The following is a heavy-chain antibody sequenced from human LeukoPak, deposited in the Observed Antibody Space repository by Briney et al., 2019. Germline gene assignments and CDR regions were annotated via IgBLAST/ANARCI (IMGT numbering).Heavy chain of an antibody. V-gene: IGHV1-2*04. CDR2: INPNSGGT. D-gene: IGHD1-26*01. J-gene: IGHJ4*02. Sequence: ASVKVSCKASGYTFTGYYMHWVRQAPGQGLEWMGWINPNSGGTNYAQKFQGWVTMTRDTSISTAYMELSRLRSDDTAVYYCARDLGELDTEFYYFDYWGQGTLVTVSS. CDR3: ARDLGELDTEFYYFDY. CDR1: GYTFTGYY.